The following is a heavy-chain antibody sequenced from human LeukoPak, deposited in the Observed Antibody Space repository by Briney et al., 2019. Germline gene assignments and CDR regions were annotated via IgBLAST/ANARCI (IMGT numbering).Heavy chain of an antibody. V-gene: IGHV3-23*01. D-gene: IGHD3-9*01. CDR1: GFTFSSYA. Sequence: PGGSLRLSCAASGFTFSSYAMSWVRQAPGKGLEWVSAISGSGGSTYYADSVKGRFTISRDNSKNTLYLQMSSLGAEDTAVYYCATLSCYNYDILTGYGMDVWGQGTTVTVSS. CDR2: ISGSGGST. CDR3: ATLSCYNYDILTGYGMDV. J-gene: IGHJ6*02.